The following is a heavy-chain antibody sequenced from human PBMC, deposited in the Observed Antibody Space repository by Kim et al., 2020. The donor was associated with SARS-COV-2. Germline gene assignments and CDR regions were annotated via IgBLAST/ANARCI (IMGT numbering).Heavy chain of an antibody. V-gene: IGHV3-30*18. CDR1: GFTFSSYG. D-gene: IGHD4-17*01. CDR2: ISYDGSNK. Sequence: GGSLRLSCAASGFTFSSYGMHWVRQAPGKGLEWVAVISYDGSNKYYADSVKGRFTISRDNSKNTLYLQMNSLRAEDTAVYYCAKDDRPYGGKWGKLDPYYMDVWGKGTTVTVSS. J-gene: IGHJ6*03. CDR3: AKDDRPYGGKWGKLDPYYMDV.